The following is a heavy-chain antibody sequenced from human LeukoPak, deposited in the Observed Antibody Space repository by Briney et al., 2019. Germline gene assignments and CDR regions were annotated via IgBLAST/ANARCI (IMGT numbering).Heavy chain of an antibody. J-gene: IGHJ4*02. V-gene: IGHV3-30*02. CDR3: AKDPRAIQPGARFDY. CDR2: IRYDGSNK. Sequence: PGGSLRLSCAASGFTFSSYGMHWVRQAPGKGLEWVAFIRYDGSNKYYADSVKGRFTISRDNSKSTLCLEMNSLRTEDTAVYYCAKDPRAIQPGARFDYWGQGTLVTVSS. D-gene: IGHD2-21*01. CDR1: GFTFSSYG.